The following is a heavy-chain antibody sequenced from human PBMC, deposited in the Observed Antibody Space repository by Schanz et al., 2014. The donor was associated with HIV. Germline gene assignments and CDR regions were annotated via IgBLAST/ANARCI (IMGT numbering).Heavy chain of an antibody. V-gene: IGHV1-69*13. Sequence: QVQLVQSGAEVRKPGASVKVSCKTSGYNFAAYGISWVRQAAGQGFEWMGGIIPVFGTTDYAQKFQGTVTITADESTSTAYMELSSLRSDDTAMYYCARGLKDSSSSEAFHIWGQGTMVTVSS. CDR3: ARGLKDSSSSEAFHI. D-gene: IGHD6-6*01. J-gene: IGHJ3*02. CDR2: IIPVFGTT. CDR1: GYNFAAYG.